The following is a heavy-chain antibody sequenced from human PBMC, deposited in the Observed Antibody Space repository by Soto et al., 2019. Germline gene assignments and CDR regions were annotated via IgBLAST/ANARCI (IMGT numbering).Heavy chain of an antibody. D-gene: IGHD3-3*01. CDR2: ISSSSSYI. Sequence: GGSLRLSCAASGFTFSSYSMNWVRQAPGKGLEWVSSISSSSSYIYYADSVKGRFTISRDNAKNSLYLQMNSLRAEDTAGYYCARDFWSGYGDDAFDIWGQGTMVTVSS. CDR1: GFTFSSYS. V-gene: IGHV3-21*01. J-gene: IGHJ3*02. CDR3: ARDFWSGYGDDAFDI.